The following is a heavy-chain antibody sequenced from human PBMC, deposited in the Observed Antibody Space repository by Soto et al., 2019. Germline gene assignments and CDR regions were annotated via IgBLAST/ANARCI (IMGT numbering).Heavy chain of an antibody. Sequence: SETLSLTCTVSGGSISSSSYYWSWIRQHPGKGLEWIGYIYYSGSTYYNPSLKSRITISVDTSKNQFSLKLTSVTAADTAVYYCARDSGEYQLLGNCFDPWGQGTLVTVSS. CDR3: ARDSGEYQLLGNCFDP. CDR1: GGSISSSSYY. D-gene: IGHD2-2*01. CDR2: IYYSGST. J-gene: IGHJ5*02. V-gene: IGHV4-31*03.